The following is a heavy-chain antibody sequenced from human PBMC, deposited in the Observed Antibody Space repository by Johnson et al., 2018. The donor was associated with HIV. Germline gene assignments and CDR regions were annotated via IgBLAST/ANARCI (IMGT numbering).Heavy chain of an antibody. CDR1: GFIFDEYG. D-gene: IGHD3-9*01. CDR2: INWNGGRT. Sequence: EVQLVESGGTVVRPGGSLRLSCAASGFIFDEYGMNWVRQAPGKGLEWVSTINWNGGRTGYAASVKARFTISRDSAKTSLYLQMNSLRAEDTAFYYCARGSVVAGYFSRDPFDIWGQGKMVTVSS. CDR3: ARGSVVAGYFSRDPFDI. J-gene: IGHJ3*02. V-gene: IGHV3-20*04.